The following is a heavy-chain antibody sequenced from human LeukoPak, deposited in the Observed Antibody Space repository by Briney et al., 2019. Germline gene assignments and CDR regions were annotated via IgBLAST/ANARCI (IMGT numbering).Heavy chain of an antibody. V-gene: IGHV7-4-1*02. J-gene: IGHJ5*02. D-gene: IGHD6-13*01. Sequence: ASVKVSCKASGYTLTSYGISWVRQAPGQGLEWMGWSKTNTGDRTNAKGFTGRGVFSLATSVSTAYLQISSLKADDTAVYYCAGAYQQQNWFDPWGQGTLVTVSS. CDR3: AGAYQQQNWFDP. CDR2: SKTNTGDR. CDR1: GYTLTSYG.